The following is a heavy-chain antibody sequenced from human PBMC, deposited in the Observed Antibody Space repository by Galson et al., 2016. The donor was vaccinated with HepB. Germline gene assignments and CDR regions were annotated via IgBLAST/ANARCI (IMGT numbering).Heavy chain of an antibody. D-gene: IGHD6-6*01. CDR3: ARSRIEQGRSSYYYYYYMDV. V-gene: IGHV1-18*04. CDR1: GYTFTSYG. CDR2: ISAYNGNT. J-gene: IGHJ6*03. Sequence: SVKVSCKASGYTFTSYGISWVRQAPGQGLEWMGWISAYNGNTNYAQKLQGRVTMTTDTSTSTAYMELRSLRSDDTAVYYCARSRIEQGRSSYYYYYYMDVWGKGTTCTGSS.